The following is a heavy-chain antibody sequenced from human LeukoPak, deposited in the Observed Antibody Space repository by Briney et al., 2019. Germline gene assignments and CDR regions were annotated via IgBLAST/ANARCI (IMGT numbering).Heavy chain of an antibody. Sequence: GGSLRLSGAASGFTFSSYHMNWVRQAPGKGLEWVSYISSSSSTIYYADSVKGRFTISRDNAKNSLYLQMNSLRDEDTAVYYCARDRGDSSGWYFDYWGQGTLVTVSS. CDR1: GFTFSSYH. D-gene: IGHD6-19*01. V-gene: IGHV3-48*02. CDR3: ARDRGDSSGWYFDY. J-gene: IGHJ4*02. CDR2: ISSSSSTI.